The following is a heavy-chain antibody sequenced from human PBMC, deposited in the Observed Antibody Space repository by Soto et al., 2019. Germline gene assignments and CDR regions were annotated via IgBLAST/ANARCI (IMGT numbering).Heavy chain of an antibody. V-gene: IGHV4-30-2*01. CDR2: IYNSGST. CDR1: GGYISGGYYS. CDR3: AKDLVKGAFDI. D-gene: IGHD3-9*01. Sequence: LSLTCAVSGGYISGGYYSWSWIRQPPGKGLEWIGFIYNSGSTYYNSSLKSRVTISVDRSKNHFFLNLTSVTAAETAVYYCAKDLVKGAFDIWGQGTMVTVSS. J-gene: IGHJ3*02.